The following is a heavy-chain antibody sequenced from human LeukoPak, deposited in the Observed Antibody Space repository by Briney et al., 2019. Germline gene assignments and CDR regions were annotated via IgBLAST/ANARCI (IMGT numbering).Heavy chain of an antibody. D-gene: IGHD3-10*01. Sequence: SVNVSCKASGGTFSSYAISWGRQAPGQGLEWMGGIIPIFGTANYAQKFQGRVTITADESTSTAYMELSSLRSEDTAVYYCAREDGSGSYSWFDPWGQGTLVTVSS. CDR1: GGTFSSYA. CDR2: IIPIFGTA. V-gene: IGHV1-69*13. J-gene: IGHJ5*02. CDR3: AREDGSGSYSWFDP.